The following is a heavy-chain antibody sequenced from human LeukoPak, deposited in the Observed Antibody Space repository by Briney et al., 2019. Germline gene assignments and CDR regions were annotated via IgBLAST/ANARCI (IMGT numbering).Heavy chain of an antibody. Sequence: ASVKVSCKASGYTFTSYDINWVRQATGQGLEWMGWMNPNSGNTGYAQKFQGRVTMTRNTSVSTAYMELSSLRSEDTAVYYCARGCFNFGGDCYSDYWGQGTLVTVSS. CDR1: GYTFTSYD. D-gene: IGHD2-21*02. CDR2: MNPNSGNT. V-gene: IGHV1-8*01. J-gene: IGHJ4*02. CDR3: ARGCFNFGGDCYSDY.